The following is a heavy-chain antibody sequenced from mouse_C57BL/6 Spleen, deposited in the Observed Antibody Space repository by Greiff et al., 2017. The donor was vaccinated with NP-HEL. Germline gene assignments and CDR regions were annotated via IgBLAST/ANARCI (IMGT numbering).Heavy chain of an antibody. D-gene: IGHD2-2*01. CDR2: IDPETGGT. J-gene: IGHJ4*01. Sequence: QVQLQQSGAELVRPGASVTLSCKASGYTFTDYEMHWVKQTPVHGLEWIGAIDPETGGTAYNQKFKGKAILTADKSSSTAYMELRSLTSEDSAVYYCTRWLPPYAMDYWGQGTSVTVSS. V-gene: IGHV1-15*01. CDR3: TRWLPPYAMDY. CDR1: GYTFTDYE.